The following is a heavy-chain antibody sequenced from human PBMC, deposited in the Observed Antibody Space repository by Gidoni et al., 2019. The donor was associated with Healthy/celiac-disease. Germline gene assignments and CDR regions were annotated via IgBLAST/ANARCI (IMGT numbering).Heavy chain of an antibody. V-gene: IGHV3-23*01. CDR3: AKDFLGRGYSSSGGY. D-gene: IGHD5-18*01. CDR1: GFTFSSYA. J-gene: IGHJ4*02. Sequence: EVQLLESGGGLVQPGGSLRLSCAASGFTFSSYAMSWVRQAPGKGLEWVSAISGSGGSTYYAGSVKGRFTISRDNSKNTLYLQMNSLRAEDTAVYYCAKDFLGRGYSSSGGYWGQGTLVTVSS. CDR2: ISGSGGST.